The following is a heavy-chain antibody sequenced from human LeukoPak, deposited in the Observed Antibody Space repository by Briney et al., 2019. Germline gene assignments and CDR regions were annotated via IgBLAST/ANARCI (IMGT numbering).Heavy chain of an antibody. V-gene: IGHV3-74*01. D-gene: IGHD3-22*01. Sequence: GGSLRLTCAASGSTFSRLAMTWVRQAPGKGLVRVSRINTDGSSTSYADSVKGRFTISRDNAKNTLYLQMNSLRAEDTAVYYCARDFDYDSSGYYFDYWGQGTLVTVSS. CDR2: INTDGSST. CDR3: ARDFDYDSSGYYFDY. CDR1: GSTFSRLA. J-gene: IGHJ4*02.